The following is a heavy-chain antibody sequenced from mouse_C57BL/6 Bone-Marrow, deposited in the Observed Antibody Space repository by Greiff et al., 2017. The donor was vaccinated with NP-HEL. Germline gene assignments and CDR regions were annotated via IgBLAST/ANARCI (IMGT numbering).Heavy chain of an antibody. D-gene: IGHD1-1*01. CDR3: RTHYYGSNLYYFDY. J-gene: IGHJ2*01. CDR1: YTFTDYYM. Sequence: VQLQQSGPELVKPGASVKMSCKASGYTFTDYYMHWVKQKPGKGLEWIGEIYPGSGNTYYNEKFKGKATLTADTSSSTAYMQLSSLTSEDSAVYFCARTHYYGSNLYYFDYWGQGTTLTVSS. CDR2: YPGSGNTY. V-gene: IGHV1-83*01.